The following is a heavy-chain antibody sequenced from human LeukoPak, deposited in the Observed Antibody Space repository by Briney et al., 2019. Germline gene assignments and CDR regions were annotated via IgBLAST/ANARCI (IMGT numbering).Heavy chain of an antibody. CDR2: INDNGGRT. Sequence: GGSLRLSCSASGFSFRSYAMHWVRQAPGKGLEYVSGINDNGGRTHYGDSVKGRFTISRDNSENTLYLQMSTLRPEDTAVYYCVKDVSGSYAFDYWGQGTLVTVSS. D-gene: IGHD1-26*01. CDR1: GFSFRSYA. V-gene: IGHV3-64D*09. CDR3: VKDVSGSYAFDY. J-gene: IGHJ4*02.